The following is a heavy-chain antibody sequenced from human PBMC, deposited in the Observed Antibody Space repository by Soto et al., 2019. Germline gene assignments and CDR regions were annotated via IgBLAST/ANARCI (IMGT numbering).Heavy chain of an antibody. CDR3: ARSFGDAFDI. D-gene: IGHD1-26*01. CDR1: GYTFTSYY. V-gene: IGHV1-69*01. Sequence: SLRISYTASGYTFTSYYMHWVRQAPGQGLEWMGGIITIFGTANYAQKFQGRVTITADESTSTAYMELSSLRSEDTAVYYCARSFGDAFDIWGQGKMVTVS. CDR2: IITIFGTA. J-gene: IGHJ3*02.